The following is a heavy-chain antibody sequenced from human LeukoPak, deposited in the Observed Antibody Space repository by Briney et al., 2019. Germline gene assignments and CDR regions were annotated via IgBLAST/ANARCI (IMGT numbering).Heavy chain of an antibody. D-gene: IGHD2-2*01. V-gene: IGHV4-39*07. CDR3: ARVGIVVVPAAEIYYYYYYMDV. J-gene: IGHJ6*03. Sequence: PSETLSLTCTVSGGSISSSSYYWGWIRQPPGKGLEWIGRIYNIGTTYYNPSLKSRVTISVDTSKNQFSLKLSSVTAADTAVYYCARVGIVVVPAAEIYYYYYYMDVWGKGTTVTVSS. CDR1: GGSISSSSYY. CDR2: IYNIGTT.